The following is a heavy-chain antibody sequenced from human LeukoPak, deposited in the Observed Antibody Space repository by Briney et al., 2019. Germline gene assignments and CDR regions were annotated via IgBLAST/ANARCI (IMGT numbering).Heavy chain of an antibody. CDR3: ARADYYGSSAYPY. D-gene: IGHD3-22*01. Sequence: SQTLSLTCTVSGGSISSGNYYWTWIRQHPGKGLEWIGYIYYSGTTFYNPSLKSRVTISIDTSKNQFSLKLTSVTAADTAVYYCARADYYGSSAYPYWGQGTLVTVAS. CDR1: GGSISSGNYY. J-gene: IGHJ4*02. V-gene: IGHV4-31*03. CDR2: IYYSGTT.